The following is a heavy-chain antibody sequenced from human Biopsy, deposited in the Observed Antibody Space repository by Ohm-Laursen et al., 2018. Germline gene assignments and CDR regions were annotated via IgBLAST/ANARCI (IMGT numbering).Heavy chain of an antibody. D-gene: IGHD1-26*01. J-gene: IGHJ4*02. CDR1: GGSISNYF. Sequence: TLSLTCPVSGGSISNYFWTWILQPPGKGLEWIGYFRFEDRTSYNSSLKSRVTISADTSKNQFSLRLSSVTAADTAVYYCALGGGSYVNFDYWGQGTLVTVSS. CDR2: FRFEDRT. V-gene: IGHV4-59*01. CDR3: ALGGGSYVNFDY.